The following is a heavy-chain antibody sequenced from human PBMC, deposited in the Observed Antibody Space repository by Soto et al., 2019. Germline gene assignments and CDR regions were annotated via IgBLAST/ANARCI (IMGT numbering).Heavy chain of an antibody. D-gene: IGHD3-3*01. CDR1: GFTFSSYS. CDR2: ISSSSSYI. Sequence: EVQLVESGGGLVKPGGSLRLSCAASGFTFSSYSMNWVRQAPGKGLEWVSSISSSSSYIYYADSVKGRFTISRDNAKNSLYLQMNSLRAEDTAVYYCATSITIFGGPEDYWGQGTLVTVSS. J-gene: IGHJ4*02. V-gene: IGHV3-21*01. CDR3: ATSITIFGGPEDY.